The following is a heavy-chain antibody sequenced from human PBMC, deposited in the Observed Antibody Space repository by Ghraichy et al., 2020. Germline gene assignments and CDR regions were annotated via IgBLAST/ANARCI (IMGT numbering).Heavy chain of an antibody. CDR2: ISDSGDTT. CDR1: GFTFSKYG. J-gene: IGHJ4*02. D-gene: IGHD6-6*01. CDR3: AKGYSGQSSSANY. V-gene: IGHV3-23*01. Sequence: GGSLRLSCTVSGFTFSKYGMNWVRQAPGKGLEWVSGISDSGDTTYYADSVKGRFTTSRDNSKNTLYVQMSSLRAEDTAVYYCAKGYSGQSSSANYWGQGTLVTVSS.